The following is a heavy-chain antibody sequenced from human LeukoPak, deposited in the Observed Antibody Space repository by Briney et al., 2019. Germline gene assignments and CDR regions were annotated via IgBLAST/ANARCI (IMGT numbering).Heavy chain of an antibody. Sequence: PGGSLRLSCAASGFTFSSYAMHWVRQAPGKGLEWVAVISYDGSNKYYADSVKGRFTISRDNSKNTLYLQMNSLRAEDTAVYYCARGHGPFDYWGQGTLVTVSS. V-gene: IGHV3-30-3*01. J-gene: IGHJ4*02. CDR3: ARGHGPFDY. CDR1: GFTFSSYA. CDR2: ISYDGSNK. D-gene: IGHD4-17*01.